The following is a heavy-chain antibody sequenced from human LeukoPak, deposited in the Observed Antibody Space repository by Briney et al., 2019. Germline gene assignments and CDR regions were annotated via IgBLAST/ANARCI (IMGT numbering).Heavy chain of an antibody. CDR2: ISNDGRSE. CDR1: AFTFSSHP. J-gene: IGHJ6*03. Sequence: GGSLRLSCAAAAFTFSSHPMHWVGQAPGEGLEWVAVISNDGRSEYYADSAQGRITISRDNSKNTLHLQMNSLRAEDTAVYYCARAVTTPVGYHYSMDVWGKGTTVTVSS. CDR3: ARAVTTPVGYHYSMDV. V-gene: IGHV3-30*08. D-gene: IGHD4-17*01.